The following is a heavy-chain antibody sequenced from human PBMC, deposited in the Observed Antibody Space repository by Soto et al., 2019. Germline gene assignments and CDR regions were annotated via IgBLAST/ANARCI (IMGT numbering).Heavy chain of an antibody. J-gene: IGHJ4*02. CDR2: ISGDGINT. Sequence: ESGGDVVQPGKSLRLSCAASGFNFGFFGMHWVRQAPGKGLEWVAFISGDGINTQYADSVRGRFTLSRDYSRKTMYLQMDSLRDEDTALYYCARGNRSFDFNSWGLGTLVTVSS. D-gene: IGHD1-26*01. CDR3: ARGNRSFDFNS. CDR1: GFNFGFFG. V-gene: IGHV3-30*03.